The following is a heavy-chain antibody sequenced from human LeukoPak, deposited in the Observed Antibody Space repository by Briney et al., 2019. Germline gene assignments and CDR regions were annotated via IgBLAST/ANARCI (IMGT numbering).Heavy chain of an antibody. CDR2: VYHSGST. D-gene: IGHD3-3*01. J-gene: IGHJ5*02. CDR3: ARGGSITIFGVVIHNWFDP. V-gene: IGHV4-38-2*01. CDR1: GYSISSGYY. Sequence: SETLSLTCAVSGYSISSGYYWGWIRQPPGKGLEWIGNVYHSGSTYKNPSLKSRVTISVDTSKNQFSLKLSSVTAADTAVYYCARGGSITIFGVVIHNWFDPWGQGTLVTVSS.